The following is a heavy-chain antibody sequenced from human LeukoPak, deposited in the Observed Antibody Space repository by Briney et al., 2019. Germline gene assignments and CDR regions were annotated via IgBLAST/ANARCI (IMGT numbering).Heavy chain of an antibody. CDR2: INHSGST. V-gene: IGHV4-34*01. CDR1: GVSFSGYY. Sequence: RTSETLSLTCAVYGVSFSGYYWSWIRQPPGKGLEWIGEINHSGSTNYNPSLKSRVTISVDTSKNQFSLKLSSVTAADTAVYYCARGDYTIFGVVMASYFDYWGQGTLVTVSS. J-gene: IGHJ4*02. D-gene: IGHD3-3*01. CDR3: ARGDYTIFGVVMASYFDY.